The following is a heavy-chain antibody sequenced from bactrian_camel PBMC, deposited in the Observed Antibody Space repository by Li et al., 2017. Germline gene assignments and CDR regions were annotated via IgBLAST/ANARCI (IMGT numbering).Heavy chain of an antibody. CDR2: IVSDGST. V-gene: IGHV3S55*01. CDR3: AKTFGSHYSAYVPLMYGADFGY. Sequence: HVQLVESGGGSVQVGGSLRLSCVASGDTIGRYCMGRFRQIPDREREGVAGIVSDGSTNSADSAKGRFAVSRDNTKNMLYLQMNSLKSEDTALYYCAKTFGSHYSAYVPLMYGADFGYWGQGTQVTVS. J-gene: IGHJ6*01. D-gene: IGHD4*01. CDR1: GDTIGRYC.